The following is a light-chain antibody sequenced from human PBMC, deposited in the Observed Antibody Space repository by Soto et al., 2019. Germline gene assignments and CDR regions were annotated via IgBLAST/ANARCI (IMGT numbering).Light chain of an antibody. CDR3: TSYTSISVYV. CDR2: DVS. CDR1: SSDVGGYNY. J-gene: IGLJ1*01. Sequence: QSVLTQPASVSGSPGQSITISCTGTSSDVGGYNYVSWYQQHPGKAPKLMIYDVSNRPSGVSNRFSGSKSGNTASLTISGLQAEDEADYYCTSYTSISVYVCGTGTKVTVL. V-gene: IGLV2-14*01.